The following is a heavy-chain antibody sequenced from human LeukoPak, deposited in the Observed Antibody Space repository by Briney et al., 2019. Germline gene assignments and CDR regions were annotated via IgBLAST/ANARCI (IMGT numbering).Heavy chain of an antibody. D-gene: IGHD5-18*01. V-gene: IGHV4-59*01. CDR1: GGSISSYY. CDR2: IYYSGSN. CDR3: ARSEYSYGADAFDI. J-gene: IGHJ3*02. Sequence: SETLPLTCTVAGGSISSYYWSWIRQPPGKGLEWLGYIYYSGSNNYSPSLKSRVTISVDTSKNQFSLKLSSVTAADTAVYYCARSEYSYGADAFDIWGQGTMVTVSS.